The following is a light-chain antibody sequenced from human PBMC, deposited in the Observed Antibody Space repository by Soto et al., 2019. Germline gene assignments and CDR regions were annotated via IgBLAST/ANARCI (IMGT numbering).Light chain of an antibody. J-gene: IGKJ3*01. CDR3: QQRSNWRFT. V-gene: IGKV3-11*01. CDR1: QSVSSN. CDR2: GAS. Sequence: ESEMTQSPATLTVSPGERATVSCRASQSVSSNLAWYQQKPGQAPRLLIYGASNRATGIPARFSGSGSGTDFTLTISSLEPEDFAVYYCQQRSNWRFTFGPGTKVDI.